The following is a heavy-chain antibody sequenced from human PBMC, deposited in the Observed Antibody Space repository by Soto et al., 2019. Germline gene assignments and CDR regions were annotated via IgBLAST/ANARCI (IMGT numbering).Heavy chain of an antibody. Sequence: QVQLVESGGGVVQPGRSLRLSCAASGFTFSSYAMHWVRQAPGKGLEWVAVISYDGSNKYYADSVKSRFTISRDNSKNTLYLQMNSLRAEDTAVYYCAREQQDSFDYWGQGTLVTVSS. D-gene: IGHD6-13*01. CDR2: ISYDGSNK. V-gene: IGHV3-30-3*01. CDR3: AREQQDSFDY. J-gene: IGHJ4*02. CDR1: GFTFSSYA.